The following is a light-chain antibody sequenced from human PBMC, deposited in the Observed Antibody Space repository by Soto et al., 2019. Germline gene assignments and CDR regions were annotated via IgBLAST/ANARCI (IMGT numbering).Light chain of an antibody. CDR2: WAS. J-gene: IGKJ5*01. CDR3: QQYYQTPQIT. Sequence: DIVMTQSPDALAVSLGETATLTCKSSQSVLRTSNNKNYLNWFQQKPGQPPKLLIYWASVRESGIPDRFSGSGSGTHFTLTINNLQAEDVAVYYSQQYYQTPQITFGQGTRLELK. CDR1: QSVLRTSNNKNY. V-gene: IGKV4-1*01.